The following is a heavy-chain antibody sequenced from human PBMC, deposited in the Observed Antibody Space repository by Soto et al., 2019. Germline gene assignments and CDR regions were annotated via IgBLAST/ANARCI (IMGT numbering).Heavy chain of an antibody. CDR1: GYTFSASA. Sequence: EVQLVESGGGLVQPGGSLKLSCVASGYTFSASALDWVRQAFGKGLEWVGRIRGKANRYETAYDESVKGRFTINRDESKNTALLEMNSQKTEVTAVYYCTSSDCSSASWHTWGEGTRVTVPS. V-gene: IGHV3-73*01. D-gene: IGHD2-2*01. CDR2: IRGKANRYET. J-gene: IGHJ5*02. CDR3: TSSDCSSASWHT.